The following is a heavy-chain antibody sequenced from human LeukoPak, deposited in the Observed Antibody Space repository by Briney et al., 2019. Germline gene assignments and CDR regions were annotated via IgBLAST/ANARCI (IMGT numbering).Heavy chain of an antibody. CDR3: AKEIGGYDYFSYYYYGMDV. D-gene: IGHD5-12*01. CDR2: ISYDGSNK. V-gene: IGHV3-30*18. CDR1: GFTFSNYG. J-gene: IGHJ6*02. Sequence: QPGGSLRLSCAASGFTFSNYGMHWVRQAPGKGLEWVALISYDGSNKYYADSVKGRFTISRDNSKHTLYLQMNSLRAEDTAVYYCAKEIGGYDYFSYYYYGMDVWGQGTTVTVSS.